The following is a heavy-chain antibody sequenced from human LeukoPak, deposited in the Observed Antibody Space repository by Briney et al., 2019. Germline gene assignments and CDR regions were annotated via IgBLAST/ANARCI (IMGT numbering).Heavy chain of an antibody. J-gene: IGHJ5*02. D-gene: IGHD2-2*01. V-gene: IGHV1-2*02. CDR2: INPNSCAT. Sequence: ASVKVSCKASGYTFTGYYMHGVRQAPGQGLEWVGWINPNSCATNYAQKFHGRVTMNRDTSISTAYMELSRLRSDDTAVYYCARAYQLPRGNWFDPWGQGTLVTVSS. CDR1: GYTFTGYY. CDR3: ARAYQLPRGNWFDP.